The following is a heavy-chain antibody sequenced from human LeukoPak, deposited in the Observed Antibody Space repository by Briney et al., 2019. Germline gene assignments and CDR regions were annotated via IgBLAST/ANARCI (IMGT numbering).Heavy chain of an antibody. CDR3: ATESFHY. CDR2: ISASGGIT. D-gene: IGHD3-10*01. Sequence: GGSLRLSCAVSGFTFDRFAMGWVRQAPGKGLEWVSIISASGGITNYADSVKGWFTISRDNSKNTLLLQMNSLRVDDTAIYYCATESFHYWGQGTLVTVSS. V-gene: IGHV3-23*01. J-gene: IGHJ4*02. CDR1: GFTFDRFA.